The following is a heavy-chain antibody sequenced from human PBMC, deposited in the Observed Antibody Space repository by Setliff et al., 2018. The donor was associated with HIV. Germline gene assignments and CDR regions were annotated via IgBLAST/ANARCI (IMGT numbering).Heavy chain of an antibody. J-gene: IGHJ6*03. Sequence: SVKVSCKASGGTFSSYGVNWVRQAPGQGLEWMGGIFPFFGSANYAQKFQGRVTITADVSTSTIYMELSSLTSEDTAVYYCARGADGDYRYYMDVWGKGTTVTVSS. CDR1: GGTFSSYG. D-gene: IGHD4-17*01. CDR2: IFPFFGSA. V-gene: IGHV1-69*13. CDR3: ARGADGDYRYYMDV.